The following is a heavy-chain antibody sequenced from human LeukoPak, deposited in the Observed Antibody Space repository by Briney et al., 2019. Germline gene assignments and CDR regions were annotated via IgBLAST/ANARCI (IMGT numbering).Heavy chain of an antibody. CDR2: ISYDGSNK. D-gene: IGHD6-19*01. CDR3: ARPKGFGIAVAGNWFDP. CDR1: GFTFSSYG. V-gene: IGHV3-30*03. J-gene: IGHJ5*02. Sequence: LTGGSLRLSCAASGFTFSSYGMHWVRQAPGKGLEWVAVISYDGSNKYYADSVKGRFTISRDNSKNTLYLQMNSLRAEDTAVYYCARPKGFGIAVAGNWFDPWGQGTLVTVSS.